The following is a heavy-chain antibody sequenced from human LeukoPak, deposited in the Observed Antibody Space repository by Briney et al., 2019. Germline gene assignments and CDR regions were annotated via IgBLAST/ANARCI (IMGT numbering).Heavy chain of an antibody. CDR3: VSFYETY. V-gene: IGHV3-74*01. D-gene: IGHD2/OR15-2a*01. CDR2: INSDGSWT. CDR1: EFTFSSYW. Sequence: GGSLRLSCTAPEFTFSSYWMHWVRQAPGKGLVWVSRINSDGSWTSYADSVKGRFTISKDNAKNTVYLQMNSLRAEDTAVYYCVSFYETYWGRGTLVTVSS. J-gene: IGHJ4*02.